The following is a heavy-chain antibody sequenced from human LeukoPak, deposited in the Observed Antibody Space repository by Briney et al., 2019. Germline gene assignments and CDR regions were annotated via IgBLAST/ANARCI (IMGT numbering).Heavy chain of an antibody. V-gene: IGHV1-24*01. J-gene: IGHJ4*02. CDR3: TTVRYCSSTSCKTPLYPFDY. CDR1: GYTLTELS. D-gene: IGHD2-2*01. CDR2: FDPEDDEA. Sequence: ASVKVSCKVSGYTLTELSIHWVRQAPGKGLEWMGGFDPEDDEAVYAQKFRGRVTMTEDTSAGTAYMELSSLKSEDTAVYYCTTVRYCSSTSCKTPLYPFDYWGQGTLVTVSS.